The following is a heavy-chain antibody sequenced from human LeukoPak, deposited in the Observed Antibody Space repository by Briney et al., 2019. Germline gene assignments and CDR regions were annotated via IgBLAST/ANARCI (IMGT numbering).Heavy chain of an antibody. CDR3: AKDGMGEGEVPTSMDV. Sequence: GGSLRLSCAASGFTFTSYAMSWVRQAPGQGLEWVSAISGSGGNIFYADSVKGRFTISRDASRSTLYLQMNSLRAEDTAVYYCAKDGMGEGEVPTSMDVWGKGTTVTVSS. CDR1: GFTFTSYA. J-gene: IGHJ6*03. V-gene: IGHV3-23*01. CDR2: ISGSGGNI. D-gene: IGHD2-2*01.